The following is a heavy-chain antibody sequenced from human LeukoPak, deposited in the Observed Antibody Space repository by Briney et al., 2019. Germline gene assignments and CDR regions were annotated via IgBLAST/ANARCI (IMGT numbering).Heavy chain of an antibody. J-gene: IGHJ1*01. V-gene: IGHV1-46*01. CDR3: ARDPSTGGPFQH. D-gene: IGHD3-10*01. CDR2: INPSGGST. CDR1: GYTFTSNY. Sequence: ASVKVSCKASGYTFTSNYIHWVRQAPGQGLEWMGIINPSGGSTSYAQKFQGRVTMTRDTSTSTVYMELSSLRSEDTAVYYCARDPSTGGPFQHWGQGTLVTVSS.